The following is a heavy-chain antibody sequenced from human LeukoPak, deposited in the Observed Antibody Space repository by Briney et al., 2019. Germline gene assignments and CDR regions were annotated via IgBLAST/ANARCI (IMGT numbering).Heavy chain of an antibody. Sequence: ASVKVSCKASGYTFTGYFMHWVRQAPGQGLEWIGWINPNSGGTNYAQKFQGRVTMTGDTSISTAYMELSRLRSDDTAVYYCAREEIAVAGNWFDPWGQGTLVTVSS. J-gene: IGHJ5*02. D-gene: IGHD6-19*01. CDR2: INPNSGGT. CDR1: GYTFTGYF. V-gene: IGHV1-2*02. CDR3: AREEIAVAGNWFDP.